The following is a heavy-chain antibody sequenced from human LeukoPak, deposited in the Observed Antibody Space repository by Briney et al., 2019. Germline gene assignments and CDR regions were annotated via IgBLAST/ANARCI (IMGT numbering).Heavy chain of an antibody. V-gene: IGHV3-30-3*01. CDR3: ANPYYDFWSGYPLYSYGMDV. D-gene: IGHD3-3*01. CDR2: ISYDGSNK. CDR1: GFTFSSYA. Sequence: GGSLRLSCAASGFTFSSYAMHWVRQAPGKGLDWVAVISYDGSNKYYAGSVKGRFTISRDNSKNTLYLQINSLTAEATAVYYCANPYYDFWSGYPLYSYGMDVWGQGTTVTVSS. J-gene: IGHJ6*02.